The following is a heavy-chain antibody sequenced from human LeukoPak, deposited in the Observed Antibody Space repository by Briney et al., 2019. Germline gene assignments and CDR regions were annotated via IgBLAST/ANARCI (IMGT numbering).Heavy chain of an antibody. V-gene: IGHV4-4*07. J-gene: IGHJ3*02. CDR1: GGSISSYY. Sequence: SETLSLTCTVSGGSISSYYWSWIRQPAGKGLEWIGRIYTSGSTNYNPSLKSRVTMSVDRSKNQFSLKLSSVTAADTAVYYCQIAARHNDAFDIWGQGTMVTVSS. D-gene: IGHD6-6*01. CDR2: IYTSGST. CDR3: QIAARHNDAFDI.